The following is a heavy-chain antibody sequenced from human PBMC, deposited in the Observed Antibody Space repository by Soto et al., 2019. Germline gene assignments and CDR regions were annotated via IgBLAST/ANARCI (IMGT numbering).Heavy chain of an antibody. CDR2: IIPILGIA. CDR1: GGTFSSYT. J-gene: IGHJ4*02. CDR3: ASQQGGDDLEEFDY. V-gene: IGHV1-69*02. Sequence: QVQLVQSGAEVKKPGSSVKVSCKASGGTFSSYTISWVRQAPGQGLEWMGRIIPILGIANYAQKFPGRVTIAADKSTSRGDMELSSLKSEDTAVYYCASQQGGDDLEEFDYWGQGTLVTVSS. D-gene: IGHD3-3*01.